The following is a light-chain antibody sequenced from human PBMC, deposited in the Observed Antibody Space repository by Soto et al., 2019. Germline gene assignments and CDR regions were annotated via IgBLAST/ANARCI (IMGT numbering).Light chain of an antibody. Sequence: DIQMTQSPSSLSASVGDRVTISCRASQGISNWLAWYQQNPGTAPTLLSYHASTLESGVPSRFSGSGSGTEFTLTISSLQPDDFVTYYCQQYNSYSFGQGTKV. CDR2: HAS. V-gene: IGKV1-5*01. CDR1: QGISNW. CDR3: QQYNSYS. J-gene: IGKJ1*01.